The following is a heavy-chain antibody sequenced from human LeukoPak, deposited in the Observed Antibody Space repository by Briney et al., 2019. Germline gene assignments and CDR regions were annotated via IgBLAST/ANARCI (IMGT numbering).Heavy chain of an antibody. CDR3: ARHGIAAAGTFDAFDI. D-gene: IGHD6-13*01. Sequence: SETLSLTCTVSGGSISSSSYYWGWIRQPPGKGLEWIGSIYYSGSTYYNPSLKSRVTISVDTSKNQFSLKLSSVTAADTAVYYCARHGIAAAGTFDAFDIWGQGTMVTVSS. V-gene: IGHV4-39*01. J-gene: IGHJ3*02. CDR1: GGSISSSSYY. CDR2: IYYSGST.